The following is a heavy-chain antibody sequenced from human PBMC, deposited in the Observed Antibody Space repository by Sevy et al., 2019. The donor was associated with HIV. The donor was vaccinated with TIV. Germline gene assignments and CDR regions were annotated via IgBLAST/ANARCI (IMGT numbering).Heavy chain of an antibody. CDR3: ARMGGLTDYGMDV. Sequence: SETLSLTCTVSGGSVTSDSYYWTWIRQPPGKGLECLGYMFYTGSTNYNPSLMSRVTISVDTSKNQFSLKLSSVTAADTAAYYCARMGGLTDYGMDVWGQGTTVTVSS. J-gene: IGHJ6*02. D-gene: IGHD1-26*01. CDR2: MFYTGST. V-gene: IGHV4-61*01. CDR1: GGSVTSDSYY.